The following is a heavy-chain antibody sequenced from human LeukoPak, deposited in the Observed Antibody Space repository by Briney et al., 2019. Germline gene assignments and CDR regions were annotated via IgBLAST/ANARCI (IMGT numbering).Heavy chain of an antibody. V-gene: IGHV1-46*01. CDR1: GYTFTSYD. Sequence: ASVKVSGKASGYTFTSYDINWVRQATGQGLEWMGIINPSGGSTSYAQKFQGRVTMTRDTSTSTVYMELSSLRSEDTAVYYCARETMTTVANDYWGQGTLVPVSS. J-gene: IGHJ4*02. CDR3: ARETMTTVANDY. CDR2: INPSGGST. D-gene: IGHD4-11*01.